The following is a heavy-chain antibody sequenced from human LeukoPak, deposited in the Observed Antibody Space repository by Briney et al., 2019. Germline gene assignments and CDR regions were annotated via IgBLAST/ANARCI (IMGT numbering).Heavy chain of an antibody. CDR2: IYYSGST. Sequence: PSETLSLTCTVSGGSISSYYWSWIRQPPGKGLEWIGYIYYSGSTNYNPSLKSRVTISVDTSKNQFSLKLSSVTAADTAVYHCAREFEGRYYYPWGQGTLVTVSS. J-gene: IGHJ5*02. V-gene: IGHV4-59*01. D-gene: IGHD3-10*01. CDR1: GGSISSYY. CDR3: AREFEGRYYYP.